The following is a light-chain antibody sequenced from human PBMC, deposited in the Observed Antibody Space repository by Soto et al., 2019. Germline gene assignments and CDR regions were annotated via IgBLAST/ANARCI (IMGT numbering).Light chain of an antibody. J-gene: IGLJ3*02. V-gene: IGLV2-8*01. CDR3: SSYAGSNNRV. CDR2: EVS. CDR1: SSDVGGYNY. Sequence: QSALTQPPSASGSPGQSVTISCTGTSSDVGGYNYVSWYQQHPGKAPKLMIHEVSKRPSGVPDRFSGSKSGNTASLTVSGLQAEDEADYYCSSYAGSNNRVFGGGTKLTVL.